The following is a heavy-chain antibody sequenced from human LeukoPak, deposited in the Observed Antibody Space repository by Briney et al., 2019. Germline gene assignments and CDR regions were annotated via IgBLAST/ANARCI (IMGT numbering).Heavy chain of an antibody. V-gene: IGHV1-3*01. D-gene: IGHD3-9*01. Sequence: ASVKVSCKASGYTFTSYAMHWVRQAPGQRLEWMGWINARNGNTKYSQKFQGRVTITRDTSASTAYMELSSLRSEDKAVYYCARDGLHYDIFTGAIYYYYGMDVWGKGTTVTVSS. J-gene: IGHJ6*04. CDR3: ARDGLHYDIFTGAIYYYYGMDV. CDR2: INARNGNT. CDR1: GYTFTSYA.